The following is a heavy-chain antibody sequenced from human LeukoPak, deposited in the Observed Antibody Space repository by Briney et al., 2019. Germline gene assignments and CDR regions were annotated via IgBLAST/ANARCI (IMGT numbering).Heavy chain of an antibody. Sequence: SVKVSCKASGGTFSSYAISWVRQAPGQGLEWMGRIIPILGIANYAQKFQGRVTITADKSTSTAYMELSSLRSEDTAVYYCARVRRGGDHREPDYWGQGTLVTASS. D-gene: IGHD2-21*02. CDR3: ARVRRGGDHREPDY. CDR1: GGTFSSYA. CDR2: IIPILGIA. J-gene: IGHJ4*02. V-gene: IGHV1-69*04.